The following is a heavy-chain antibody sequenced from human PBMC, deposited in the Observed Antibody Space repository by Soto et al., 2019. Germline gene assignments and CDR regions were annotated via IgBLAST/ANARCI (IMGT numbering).Heavy chain of an antibody. Sequence: HPGGSLRLSCAASGLTFSTFWMTWLRQAPGKGLEWVANIKQDGSEKNYVDSVKGRFTISRDNAENSLYLQMNSLRADDTAVYYCARDHPSLSHYFDYWGQGALVTVSS. CDR3: ARDHPSLSHYFDY. V-gene: IGHV3-7*01. CDR2: IKQDGSEK. CDR1: GLTFSTFW. J-gene: IGHJ4*02.